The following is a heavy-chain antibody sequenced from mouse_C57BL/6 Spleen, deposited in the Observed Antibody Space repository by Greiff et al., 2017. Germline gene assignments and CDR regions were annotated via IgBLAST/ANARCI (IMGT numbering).Heavy chain of an antibody. CDR1: GFTFSSYA. Sequence: EVKLMESGEGLVKPGGSLKLSCAASGFTFSSYAMSWVRQTPEQRLEWVAYISSGGDYIYYADTVKGRFTISRDNARNTLYLQMSSLKSEDTAMYYCTREYSSGYDYFDYWGQGTTLTVSS. CDR3: TREYSSGYDYFDY. CDR2: ISSGGDYI. V-gene: IGHV5-9-1*02. D-gene: IGHD3-2*02. J-gene: IGHJ2*01.